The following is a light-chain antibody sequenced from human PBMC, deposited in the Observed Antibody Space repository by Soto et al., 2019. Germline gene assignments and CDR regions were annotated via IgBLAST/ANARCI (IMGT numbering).Light chain of an antibody. Sequence: DIQMNQPPSSLSGSVENRVTITCRASQTISSWLAWYQQTPGKAPKLLIYKASTLKSGVPSRCSGSGAGTEFTITSSSLQPEDEECYCLHYCNRAPLTFGGGTKVEIK. V-gene: IGKV1-5*03. CDR3: HYCNRAPLT. CDR1: QTISSW. CDR2: KAS. J-gene: IGKJ4*01.